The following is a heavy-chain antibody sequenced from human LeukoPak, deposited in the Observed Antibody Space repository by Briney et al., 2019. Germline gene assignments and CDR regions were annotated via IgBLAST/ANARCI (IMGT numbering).Heavy chain of an antibody. CDR2: IYYSGST. V-gene: IGHV4-59*01. J-gene: IGHJ4*02. Sequence: SETLSLTCTVSGGSISSYYWSWIRQPPGKGLEWIGYIYYSGSTNYNPSLKSRVTISVDTSKNQFSLKLSSVTAADTAVYYCAATSRVVLPGSSFDYWGQGTLVTVSS. CDR3: AATSRVVLPGSSFDY. D-gene: IGHD2-2*01. CDR1: GGSISSYY.